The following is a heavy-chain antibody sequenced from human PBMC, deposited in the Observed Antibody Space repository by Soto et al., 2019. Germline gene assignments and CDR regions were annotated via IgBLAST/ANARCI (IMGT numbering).Heavy chain of an antibody. V-gene: IGHV5-51*03. CDR2: IYPGDSDT. CDR3: ARSYDSAILNAFDV. D-gene: IGHD3-10*01. J-gene: IGHJ3*01. Sequence: GESLKISCKGSGYSFPIHWIGWVRQMPGKGLEWMGIIYPGDSDTTYSPSFQGRVTFAADKSINTAYLQWSSLQASDTGMYYCARSYDSAILNAFDVWGEGTMVTVSS. CDR1: GYSFPIHW.